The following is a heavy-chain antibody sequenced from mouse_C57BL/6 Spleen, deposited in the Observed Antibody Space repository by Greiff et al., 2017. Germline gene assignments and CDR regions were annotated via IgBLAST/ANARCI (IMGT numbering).Heavy chain of an antibody. J-gene: IGHJ3*01. V-gene: IGHV1-72*01. CDR2: FDPNSGGT. Sequence: QVQLQQPGAELVKPGASVKLSCKASGYTFTSYWMHWVKQRPGRGLEWIGRFDPNSGGTKYNEKFKSKATLTVDQPSSTAYMQLSSLTSEDSAVYYCARSGFAYWGQGTLVTVSA. CDR3: ARSGFAY. CDR1: GYTFTSYW.